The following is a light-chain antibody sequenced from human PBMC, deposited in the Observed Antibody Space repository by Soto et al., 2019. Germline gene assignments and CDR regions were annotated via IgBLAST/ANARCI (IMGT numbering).Light chain of an antibody. CDR3: QQRHMWPIT. V-gene: IGKV3-11*01. CDR2: DAY. Sequence: EIVLTQTPATLSVSPGERAALYCRASQSFRGLLAWYQQKPGQAPRLLIYDAYNRATGIPPRFSGSGSGTEFTLTISSLDPEDSAVYYCQQRHMWPITFGQGTRLEIK. J-gene: IGKJ5*01. CDR1: QSFRGL.